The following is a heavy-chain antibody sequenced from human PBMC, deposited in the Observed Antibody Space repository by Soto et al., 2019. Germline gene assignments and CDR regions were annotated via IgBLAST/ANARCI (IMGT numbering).Heavy chain of an antibody. V-gene: IGHV5-51*01. J-gene: IGHJ6*03. CDR2: IYPGASDT. CDR1: GYSFTSYW. Sequence: GESLKISCKGSGYSFTSYWIGWVRQMPGKGLEWMGIIYPGASDTRYSPSFQGQVTISADKSISTAYLQWSSLKASDTAMYYCARGGGYYNYYYYYMDVWGKGTTVTVSS. D-gene: IGHD3-3*01. CDR3: ARGGGYYNYYYYYMDV.